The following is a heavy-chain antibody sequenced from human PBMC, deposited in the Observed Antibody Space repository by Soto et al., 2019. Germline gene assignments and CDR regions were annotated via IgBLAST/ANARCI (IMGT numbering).Heavy chain of an antibody. V-gene: IGHV1-18*01. CDR1: GYTFTSYG. CDR3: ARGEVQGVIITLVGAFDI. Sequence: ASVKVSCKASGYTFTSYGISWVRQAPGQGLEWMGWISAYNGNTNYAQKLQGRVTMTTDTSTSTAYMELRSLRSDDTAVYYCARGEVQGVIITLVGAFDIWGQGTMVTVSS. J-gene: IGHJ3*02. D-gene: IGHD3-10*01. CDR2: ISAYNGNT.